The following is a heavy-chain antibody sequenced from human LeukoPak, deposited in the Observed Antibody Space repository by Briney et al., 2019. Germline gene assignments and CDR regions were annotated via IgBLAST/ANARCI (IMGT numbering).Heavy chain of an antibody. CDR3: ARGQPKSSWSAADY. Sequence: ASVKVSCKASGYTFTSYDINWVRQATGQGLEWMGWVNPNSGNTGYAQKFQGRVTMTRNTSISTAYMELSSLRSEDTAVYYCARGQPKSSWSAADYWGQGTLVTVSS. D-gene: IGHD6-13*01. J-gene: IGHJ4*02. V-gene: IGHV1-8*01. CDR1: GYTFTSYD. CDR2: VNPNSGNT.